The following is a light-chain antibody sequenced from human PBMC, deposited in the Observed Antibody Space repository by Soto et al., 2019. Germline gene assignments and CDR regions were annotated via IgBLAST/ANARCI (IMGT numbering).Light chain of an antibody. Sequence: QSALTQPASVSGSPGQSITISCTGTSSDVGDSNSVSWYQQHPGKAPKLMIYDVTDRPSGVSNRFSGPKSGNTASLTISGLQADDEANYYCSSYTSSAPLAFGGGTKVTVL. CDR2: DVT. J-gene: IGLJ2*01. CDR1: SSDVGDSNS. CDR3: SSYTSSAPLA. V-gene: IGLV2-14*03.